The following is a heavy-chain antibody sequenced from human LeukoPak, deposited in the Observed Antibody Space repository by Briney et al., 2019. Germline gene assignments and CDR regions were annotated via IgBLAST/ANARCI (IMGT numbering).Heavy chain of an antibody. D-gene: IGHD2-2*01. CDR3: ARDGIHCSSTSCYYNWFDP. V-gene: IGHV4-59*12. CDR1: GGSISSYY. CDR2: IYYSGST. Sequence: SETLSLTCTVSGGSISSYYWSWIRQPPGKGLEWIGYIYYSGSTNYNPSLKSRVTMSVDTSKNQFSLKLSSVTAADTAVYYCARDGIHCSSTSCYYNWFDPWGQGTLVSVSS. J-gene: IGHJ5*02.